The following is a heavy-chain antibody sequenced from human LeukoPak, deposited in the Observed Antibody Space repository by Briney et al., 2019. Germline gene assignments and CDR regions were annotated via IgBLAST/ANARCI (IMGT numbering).Heavy chain of an antibody. J-gene: IGHJ4*02. CDR3: AREGGPTGGAQDY. CDR2: ISAYNGNT. CDR1: GYTFSSYA. D-gene: IGHD1-1*01. Sequence: ASVKVSCKASGYTFSSYAISWVRQAPGQGLEWTGWISAYNGNTHYAQKVQDRVTMTTHTSTSTAYMELRSLRSDDTAVYYCAREGGPTGGAQDYWGQGTLVTVSS. V-gene: IGHV1-18*01.